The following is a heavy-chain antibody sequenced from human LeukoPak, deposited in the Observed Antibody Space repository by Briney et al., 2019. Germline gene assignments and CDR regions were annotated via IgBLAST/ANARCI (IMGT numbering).Heavy chain of an antibody. V-gene: IGHV3-23*01. CDR1: GFTFSSYE. CDR2: VSGSGANT. J-gene: IGHJ5*02. Sequence: SGGSLRLSCAASGFTFSSYEMNWVRQAPGKGLEWVSTVSGSGANTYYADSVKGQFTVSRDNSKNTLYLQLNSLRVEDTAVYYCAKGPVAGTRWFDPWGQGTLVTVSS. D-gene: IGHD2-15*01. CDR3: AKGPVAGTRWFDP.